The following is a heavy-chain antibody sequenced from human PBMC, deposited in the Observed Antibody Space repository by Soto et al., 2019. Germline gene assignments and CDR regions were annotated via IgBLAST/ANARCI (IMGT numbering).Heavy chain of an antibody. Sequence: SETLSLTCTVSGGSISSYYWSWIRQPPGKGLEWIGYIYYSGSTNYNPSLKSRVTISVDTSKNQFSLKLSSVTAADTAVYYCARVHSYGSFDYWGQGTLVTVSS. CDR3: ARVHSYGSFDY. CDR2: IYYSGST. D-gene: IGHD5-18*01. CDR1: GGSISSYY. J-gene: IGHJ4*02. V-gene: IGHV4-59*01.